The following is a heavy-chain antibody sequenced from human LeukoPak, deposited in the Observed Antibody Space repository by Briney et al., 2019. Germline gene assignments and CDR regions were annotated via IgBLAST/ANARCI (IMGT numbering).Heavy chain of an antibody. Sequence: RGSLRLSCAASGFMFSTYWMTWVRQAPGKGLEFVANIKPDGSETYYVDSVKGRFTISRDNTKNLVFLQMKSLRGEDAAVYHCGGFGYEAAIDLWGQGTLVTVSS. CDR2: IKPDGSET. D-gene: IGHD2-15*01. J-gene: IGHJ4*02. CDR1: GFMFSTYW. CDR3: GGFGYEAAIDL. V-gene: IGHV3-7*01.